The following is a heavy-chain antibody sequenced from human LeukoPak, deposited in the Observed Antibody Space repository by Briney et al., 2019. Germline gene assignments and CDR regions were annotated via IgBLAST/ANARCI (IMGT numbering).Heavy chain of an antibody. CDR1: GFIFSQYS. J-gene: IGHJ5*02. Sequence: GGALRLSCAASGFIFSQYSMNWVRQAPGKGREWVSHLRSSSETFYADSVKGRFTISRDNARNLMYLQMNNLRGEDTAIYYCARDAGNSGYGCDLWGQGTLVTVSS. CDR3: ARDAGNSGYGCDL. V-gene: IGHV3-48*01. CDR2: LRSSSET. D-gene: IGHD5-12*01.